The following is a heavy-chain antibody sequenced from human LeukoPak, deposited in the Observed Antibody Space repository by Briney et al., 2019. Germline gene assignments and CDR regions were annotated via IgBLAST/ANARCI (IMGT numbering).Heavy chain of an antibody. CDR2: IKQDGSEK. Sequence: GGSLRLSCAASGFSFSTYGMSWVRQAPGKGLEWVANIKQDGSEKYYVDSVKGRFTISRDNAKNSLYLQMNSLRAEDTAVYYCASIGSYYDFWSGYSGYWGQGTLVTVSS. CDR1: GFSFSTYG. J-gene: IGHJ4*02. D-gene: IGHD3-3*01. CDR3: ASIGSYYDFWSGYSGY. V-gene: IGHV3-7*01.